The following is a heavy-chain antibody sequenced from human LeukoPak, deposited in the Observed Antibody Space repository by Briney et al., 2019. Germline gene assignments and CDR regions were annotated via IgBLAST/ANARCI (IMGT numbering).Heavy chain of an antibody. CDR3: ASFWGSGYRSDAFDI. V-gene: IGHV5-51*01. Sequence: GESLKISCKGSGYSFTSYWIGWVRQMPGKGLEWMGIIYPGDSDTRYSPSFQGQVTISADKSISTAYLQWSSLKASDTAMYYCASFWGSGYRSDAFDIWGQGTMVTVSS. D-gene: IGHD5-18*01. CDR2: IYPGDSDT. CDR1: GYSFTSYW. J-gene: IGHJ3*02.